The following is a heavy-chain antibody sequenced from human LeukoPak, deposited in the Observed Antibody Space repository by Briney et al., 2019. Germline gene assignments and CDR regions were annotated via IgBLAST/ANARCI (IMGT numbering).Heavy chain of an antibody. CDR2: ISAYNGNT. V-gene: IGHV1-18*04. Sequence: GASVKVSCTASGYTFSSYYVHWVRQAPGQGLEWMGWISAYNGNTNYAQKLQGRVTMTTDTSTSTAYMELRSLRSDDTAVYYCARDISDYIDYWGQGTLVTVSS. CDR3: ARDISDYIDY. CDR1: GYTFSSYY. J-gene: IGHJ4*02.